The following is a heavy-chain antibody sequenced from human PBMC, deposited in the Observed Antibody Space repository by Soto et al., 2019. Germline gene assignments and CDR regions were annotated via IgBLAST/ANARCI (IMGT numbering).Heavy chain of an antibody. D-gene: IGHD6-13*01. J-gene: IGHJ6*02. Sequence: SETLSLTCTVSSGSIRSGEYYWTWIRQPPGKGLEWIGYISYSGSTHYSPSLKSRVSITVDTSKNQFSLNLASVSAEDTAVYYFARGIIGAAGTTQSSCYCMVSRGQGTTVTAP. CDR2: ISYSGST. CDR1: SGSIRSGEYY. CDR3: ARGIIGAAGTTQSSCYCMVS. V-gene: IGHV4-30-4*01.